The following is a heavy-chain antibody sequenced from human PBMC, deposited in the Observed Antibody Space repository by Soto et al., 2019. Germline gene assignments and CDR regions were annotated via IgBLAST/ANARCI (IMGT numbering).Heavy chain of an antibody. CDR3: ARGGVNDYGYADY. D-gene: IGHD5-18*01. CDR2: VSVYNSHT. CDR1: GFNFASYG. J-gene: IGHJ4*02. V-gene: IGHV1-18*04. Sequence: QVQLVQSGAEVRKPGASVKVSCRTSGFNFASYGFNWVRQAPGQGREWMGWVSVYNSHTKFQEKFQARVTLTTDTATTTAYMELRSLRSDDTAVYYCARGGVNDYGYADYWGQGTLFTVSS.